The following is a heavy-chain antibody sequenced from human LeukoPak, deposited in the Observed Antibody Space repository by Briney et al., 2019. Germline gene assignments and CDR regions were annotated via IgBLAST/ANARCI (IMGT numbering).Heavy chain of an antibody. CDR3: ARDYYPAGGYNPIDY. D-gene: IGHD5-24*01. Sequence: GGSLRLSCVASGFNFNTYAIHWVRQAPGKGLEWVALISYNGGRKDYADSVKGRFTIDRDNAKNSLYLQMNSLRAEDTAVYYCARDYYPAGGYNPIDYWGQGTLVTVSS. J-gene: IGHJ4*02. V-gene: IGHV3-30*04. CDR2: ISYNGGRK. CDR1: GFNFNTYA.